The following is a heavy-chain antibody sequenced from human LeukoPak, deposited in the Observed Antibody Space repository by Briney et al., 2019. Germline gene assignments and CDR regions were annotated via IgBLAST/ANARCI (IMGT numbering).Heavy chain of an antibody. CDR2: INWNGGST. CDR1: GFTFDDYG. D-gene: IGHD4-17*01. CDR3: AKDRDYGDYASAFDI. V-gene: IGHV3-20*04. Sequence: PGGSLRLSCAASGFTFDDYGMSWVRHAPGKGLEWVSGINWNGGSTGYADSVKGRFTISRDNAKNSLYLQMNSLRAEDTALYYCAKDRDYGDYASAFDIWGQGTMVTVSS. J-gene: IGHJ3*02.